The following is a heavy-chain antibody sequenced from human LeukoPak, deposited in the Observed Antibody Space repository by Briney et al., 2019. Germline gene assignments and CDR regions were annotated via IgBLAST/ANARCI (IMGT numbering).Heavy chain of an antibody. CDR2: IYYSGST. D-gene: IGHD3-9*01. V-gene: IGHV4-39*01. Sequence: GSLRLSCAASGFTFSSYGLHWVRQAPGKGLEWIGSIYYSGSTYYNPSLKSRVTISVDTSKNQFSLKLSSVTAADTAVYYCARGILTGYYSDYWGQGTLVTVSS. CDR1: GFTFSSYG. CDR3: ARGILTGYYSDY. J-gene: IGHJ4*02.